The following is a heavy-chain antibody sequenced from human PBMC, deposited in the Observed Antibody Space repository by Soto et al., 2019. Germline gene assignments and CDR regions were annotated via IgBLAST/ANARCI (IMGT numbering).Heavy chain of an antibody. CDR2: ISAYNGNT. Sequence: ASVKVSCKASGYTFTNFGIRWVRKAPGQGLEWMGWISAYNGNTNYAQNFQGRVTMTTDTSTSTAYMELSSLRCDDTAEYYCARGDLLLVAAARSGYHCYRIGVPGRRSTDPVSS. D-gene: IGHD2-2*01. CDR1: GYTFTNFG. CDR3: ARGDLLLVAAARSGYHCYRIGV. J-gene: IGHJ6*02. V-gene: IGHV1-18*01.